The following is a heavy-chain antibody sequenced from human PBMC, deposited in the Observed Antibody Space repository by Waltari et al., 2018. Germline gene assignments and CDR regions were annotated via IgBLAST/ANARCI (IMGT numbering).Heavy chain of an antibody. D-gene: IGHD6-6*01. CDR2: MNPNSGNT. CDR3: ARVRYSSSSPWAPHMDV. J-gene: IGHJ6*03. Sequence: QVQLVQSGAEVKKPGASVKVSCKASGYTFTSYDINWVRQATGQGLEWMGWMNPNSGNTGVARKFQGKVTMSSHPTISTAYMELSSLRSEDTAVYDCARVRYSSSSPWAPHMDVWGKGTTVTVSS. CDR1: GYTFTSYD. V-gene: IGHV1-8*01.